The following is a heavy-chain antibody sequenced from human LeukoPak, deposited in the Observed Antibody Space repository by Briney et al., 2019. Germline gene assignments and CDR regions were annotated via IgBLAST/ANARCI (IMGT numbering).Heavy chain of an antibody. J-gene: IGHJ4*02. CDR2: IIPIFGTA. CDR3: ARAGYSSSSNFDY. CDR1: GGTFSSYA. Sequence: ASVKVSCKASGGTFSSYAISWVRQAPGQGLEWMGGIIPIFGTANYAQRFQGRVTITADESTSTAYMELSSLRSEDTAVYYCARAGYSSSSNFDYWGQGTLVTVSS. V-gene: IGHV1-69*13. D-gene: IGHD6-6*01.